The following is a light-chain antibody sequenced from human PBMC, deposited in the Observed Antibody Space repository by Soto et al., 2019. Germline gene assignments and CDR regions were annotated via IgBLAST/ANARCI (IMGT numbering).Light chain of an antibody. V-gene: IGKV3-15*01. J-gene: IGKJ4*01. CDR2: GAS. Sequence: EIVMTQSPATLSVSPGERATLSCRASQTLYNNLAWYQQKLGQAPRLLIYGASARATDIPARFSGSGSGTEFTLTISGLQSEDFAIYYCQPYSDCPLTFGGGTKVEIK. CDR3: QPYSDCPLT. CDR1: QTLYNN.